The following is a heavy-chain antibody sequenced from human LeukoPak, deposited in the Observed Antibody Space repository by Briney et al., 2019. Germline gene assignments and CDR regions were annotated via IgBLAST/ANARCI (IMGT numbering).Heavy chain of an antibody. CDR1: GFTFSSYS. J-gene: IGHJ6*02. Sequence: GGSLRLSCAASGFTFSSYSMNWVRQAPEKGLEWVSSISSSSSYIYYADSVKGRFTISRDNAKNSLYLQMNSLRAEDTAVYYCARAAFAGGYGMDVWGQGTTVTVSS. CDR2: ISSSSSYI. V-gene: IGHV3-21*01. CDR3: ARAAFAGGYGMDV.